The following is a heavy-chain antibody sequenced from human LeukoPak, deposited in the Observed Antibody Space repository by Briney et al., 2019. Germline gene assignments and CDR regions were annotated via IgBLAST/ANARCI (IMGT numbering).Heavy chain of an antibody. CDR2: ISAYNGNT. Sequence: ASVKVSCKASGYTFTSYGISWVRQAPGQGLEWMGWISAYNGNTNYAQKLQGRVTMTTDTSTSTAYMELSSLRSEDTAVYYCASVGGIGSTYYFDYWGQGTLVTVSS. CDR1: GYTFTSYG. D-gene: IGHD5/OR15-5a*01. J-gene: IGHJ4*02. CDR3: ASVGGIGSTYYFDY. V-gene: IGHV1-18*01.